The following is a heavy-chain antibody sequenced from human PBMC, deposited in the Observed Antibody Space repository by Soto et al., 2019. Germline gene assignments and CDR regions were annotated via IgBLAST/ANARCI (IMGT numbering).Heavy chain of an antibody. D-gene: IGHD4-17*01. CDR3: AGTNCDYADY. V-gene: IGHV4-59*01. Sequence: QVQLQGSGPGLLKPSETLSLTCTVSGDSISSYYWSWIRQPPGKGLEWIGYIYYSGSTNYNPPLKSRVSLSVDSFMIHFNLKFSTLTAADTALYYCAGTNCDYADYWSQGTLVTVSS. CDR2: IYYSGST. J-gene: IGHJ4*02. CDR1: GDSISSYY.